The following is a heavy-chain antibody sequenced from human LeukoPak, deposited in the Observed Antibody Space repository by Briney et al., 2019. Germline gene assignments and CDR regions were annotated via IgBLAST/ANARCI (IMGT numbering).Heavy chain of an antibody. V-gene: IGHV4-34*01. CDR2: INHSGST. D-gene: IGHD2-2*01. J-gene: IGHJ4*02. Sequence: PSETLSLTCAVYGGSFSGYYWSCIRQPPGKGLEWIGEINHSGSTNYNPSLKSRVTISVDTSKNQFSLKLSSVTAADTAVYYCARPRPRSKRASYFDYWGQGTLVTVSS. CDR3: ARPRPRSKRASYFDY. CDR1: GGSFSGYY.